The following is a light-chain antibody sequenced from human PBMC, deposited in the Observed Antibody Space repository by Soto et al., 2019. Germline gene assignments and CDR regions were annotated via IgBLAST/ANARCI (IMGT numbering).Light chain of an antibody. Sequence: DIQLTQSPTSLSASVGDRVTIACRASQFIDSYLNWYQQKPGKAPKLLIYAASSLQSGVSSRFSGSGSGTDFTLTINSLQPEDFATYYCQQSYSTTRTFGQGTKV. CDR1: QFIDSY. CDR3: QQSYSTTRT. J-gene: IGKJ1*01. CDR2: AAS. V-gene: IGKV1-39*01.